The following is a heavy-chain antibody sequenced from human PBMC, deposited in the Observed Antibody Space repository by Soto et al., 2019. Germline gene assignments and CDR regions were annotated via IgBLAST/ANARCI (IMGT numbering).Heavy chain of an antibody. J-gene: IGHJ6*03. CDR3: ARLRDGSAPEAYYYYMDV. CDR2: IYYSGST. CDR1: GGSISSYY. V-gene: IGHV4-59*01. D-gene: IGHD3-10*01. Sequence: SETLSLTCTVSGGSISSYYWSWIRQPPGKGLEWIGYIYYSGSTNYNPSLKSRVTISVDTSKNQFSLKLSSVTAADTAVYYCARLRDGSAPEAYYYYMDVWGKGTTVTVSS.